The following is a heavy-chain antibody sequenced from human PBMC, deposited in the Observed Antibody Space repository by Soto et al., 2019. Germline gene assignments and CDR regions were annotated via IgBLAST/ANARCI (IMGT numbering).Heavy chain of an antibody. D-gene: IGHD3-3*01. V-gene: IGHV3-23*01. CDR3: AKDLPLWSGYAFSENH. Sequence: GGSLRLSCVASGFNFSNHAMSWVRQAPGKGLEWVSSVSGSGGSTHFPDFLKGRFSSSRDNSKNTVYLEMNSLRVEDTAVYYCAKDLPLWSGYAFSENHCGQGILVTVYS. J-gene: IGHJ5*02. CDR1: GFNFSNHA. CDR2: VSGSGGST.